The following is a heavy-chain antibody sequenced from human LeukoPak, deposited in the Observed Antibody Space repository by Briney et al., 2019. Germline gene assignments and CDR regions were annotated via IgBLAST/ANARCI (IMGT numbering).Heavy chain of an antibody. D-gene: IGHD2-15*01. CDR2: ISSTSSYI. CDR1: GFTFSSYS. CDR3: AREGYCSGGSCPVDY. Sequence: GGSLRLSCAASGFTFSSYSMNWVRQAPGKGLEWVSFISSTSSYIYYADSVKGRFTISRDNAKNSLYLQMNSLRAEDTAVYYCAREGYCSGGSCPVDYWGQGTLVTVSS. V-gene: IGHV3-21*01. J-gene: IGHJ4*02.